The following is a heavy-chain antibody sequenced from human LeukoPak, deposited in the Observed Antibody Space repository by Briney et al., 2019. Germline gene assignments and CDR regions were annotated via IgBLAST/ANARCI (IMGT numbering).Heavy chain of an antibody. CDR3: AKESGKFDY. V-gene: IGHV3-43*02. CDR1: GTPIADFA. CDR2: ISGDGVST. Sequence: GSLRLSCVASGTPIADFAMHWVRQAPGKGLEWVSLISGDGVSTFYADPVKGRFSISRDNSKNSLYLEMNSLRTEDAAMYYCAKESGKFDYWGQGTLVAVSS. J-gene: IGHJ4*02.